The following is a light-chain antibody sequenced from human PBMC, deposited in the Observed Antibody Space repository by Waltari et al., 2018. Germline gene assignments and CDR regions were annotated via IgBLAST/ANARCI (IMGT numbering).Light chain of an antibody. CDR1: QSVSSN. V-gene: IGKV3-15*01. CDR3: QQYNNWPMYT. CDR2: GAS. Sequence: EIVMTQSPATLSVSPGERATLSCRASQSVSSNLAWYQQKPGQAPRLLTDGASTRATGIPARFSGSGSGTEFTLTISSLQSEDFAVYYCQQYNNWPMYTFGQGTKLEIK. J-gene: IGKJ2*01.